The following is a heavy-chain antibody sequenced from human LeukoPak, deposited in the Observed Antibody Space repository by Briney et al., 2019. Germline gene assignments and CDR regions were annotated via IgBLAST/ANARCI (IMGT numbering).Heavy chain of an antibody. CDR1: GFTFSSYS. J-gene: IGHJ6*04. CDR2: ISSSSTI. V-gene: IGHV3-48*01. Sequence: GGSLRLSCAASGFTFSSYSMNWVRQAPGKGLEWVSYISSSSTIYYADSVKGQFTISRDNAKNSLYLQMNSLRAEDTAVYYCARTYYDFWSGTATGMDVWGKGTTVTVSS. D-gene: IGHD3-3*01. CDR3: ARTYYDFWSGTATGMDV.